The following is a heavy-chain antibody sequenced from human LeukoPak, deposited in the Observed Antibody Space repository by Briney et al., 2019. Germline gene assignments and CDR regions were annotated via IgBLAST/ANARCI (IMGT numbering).Heavy chain of an antibody. CDR1: GGSISSSSYY. Sequence: SETLSLTCTVSGGSISSSSYYWGWIRQPPGKGLEWIGSIYYSGSTYYNPSLKSRVTISVDTSKNQFSLELSSVTAADTAVYYCARHFGGDIVVVPAAPPGTDYFDYWGQGTLVTVSS. J-gene: IGHJ4*02. V-gene: IGHV4-39*01. CDR2: IYYSGST. CDR3: ARHFGGDIVVVPAAPPGTDYFDY. D-gene: IGHD2-2*01.